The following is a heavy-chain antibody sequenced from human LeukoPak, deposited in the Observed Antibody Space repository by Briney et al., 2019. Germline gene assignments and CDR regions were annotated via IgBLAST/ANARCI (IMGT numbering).Heavy chain of an antibody. CDR3: ARDPYDSSGYYRMGAFDI. J-gene: IGHJ3*02. Sequence: QSGGSLRLSCAASGFTFSTYWMSWVRQAPGKGLEWVANIKQDGSEKYYVDSVKGRFTISRDNAKNSLYLQMNSLRAEDTALYYCARDPYDSSGYYRMGAFDIWGQGTMVTVSS. V-gene: IGHV3-7*03. D-gene: IGHD3-22*01. CDR1: GFTFSTYW. CDR2: IKQDGSEK.